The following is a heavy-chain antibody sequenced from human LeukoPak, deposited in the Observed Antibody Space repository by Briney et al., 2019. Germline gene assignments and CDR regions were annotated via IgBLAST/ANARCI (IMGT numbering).Heavy chain of an antibody. J-gene: IGHJ4*02. V-gene: IGHV1-18*01. D-gene: IGHD5-18*01. Sequence: GASVKVSCKASGYTFTSYGISWVRQAPGQGLEWMGWISAYNGNTNYAQKLQGRVTMTIDTSMSTAYMELRSLRSDDTAVYYCARELRGYSYGYSHYFDYWGQGTLVTVSS. CDR1: GYTFTSYG. CDR2: ISAYNGNT. CDR3: ARELRGYSYGYSHYFDY.